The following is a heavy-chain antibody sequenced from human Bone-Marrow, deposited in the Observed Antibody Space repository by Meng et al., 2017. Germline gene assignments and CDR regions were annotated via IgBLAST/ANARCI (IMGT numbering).Heavy chain of an antibody. J-gene: IGHJ4*02. Sequence: QVPPVGAGMLECSEHLSLTCVVCGGHFSDYYWSWICETPGKGLEWIGEINHSGSTNYNPYLESRATISVDTSQNNLYLKLSSVTAADSAVYYCARGPTTMAHDFDYWGQGTLVTVSS. CDR2: INHSGST. CDR1: GGHFSDYY. D-gene: IGHD4-11*01. V-gene: IGHV4-34*01. CDR3: ARGPTTMAHDFDY.